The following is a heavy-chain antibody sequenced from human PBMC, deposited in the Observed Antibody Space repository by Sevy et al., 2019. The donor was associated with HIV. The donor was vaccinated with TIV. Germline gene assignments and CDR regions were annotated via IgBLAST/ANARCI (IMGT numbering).Heavy chain of an antibody. Sequence: SETLSLTCTDSGGSLSSGSYYWSWIRQPPGKGLEWIGYISYIGSTNYNPSLKSRVTISVDTSKNQLSLRLTSVTAADTAVYYCVRDRIAAAGGYFDNWGQGTLVTVSS. CDR1: GGSLSSGSYY. D-gene: IGHD6-13*01. CDR2: ISYIGST. CDR3: VRDRIAAAGGYFDN. V-gene: IGHV4-61*01. J-gene: IGHJ4*02.